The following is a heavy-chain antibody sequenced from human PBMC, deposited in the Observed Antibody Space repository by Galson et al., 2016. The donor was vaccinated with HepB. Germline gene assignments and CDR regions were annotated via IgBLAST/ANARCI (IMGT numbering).Heavy chain of an antibody. CDR1: GYIFTNYW. Sequence: SGAEVKKPGESLRISCKASGYIFTNYWITWVCQMPGKGLEWMGRIDPRDSSTKSSPSFQGHVTISTDKSINTAYLQWGSLKASDTAMYYCARHALGRNGWHYFDYWSQGTLVTGSS. CDR2: IDPRDSST. CDR3: ARHALGRNGWHYFDY. J-gene: IGHJ4*02. V-gene: IGHV5-10-1*01. D-gene: IGHD6-19*01.